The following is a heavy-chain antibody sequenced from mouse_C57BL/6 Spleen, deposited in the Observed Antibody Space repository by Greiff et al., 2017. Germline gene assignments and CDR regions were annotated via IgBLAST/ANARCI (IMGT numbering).Heavy chain of an antibody. D-gene: IGHD2-3*01. CDR2: IYPGDGDT. CDR3: AREKDGYIDY. CDR1: GYAFSSSW. Sequence: VQLQQSGPELVKPGASVKISCKASGYAFSSSWMNWVKQRPGKGLEWIGRIYPGDGDTNYNGKFKGKATLTADKSSSTAYMQLSSLTSEDSAVYFCAREKDGYIDYWGQGTTLTVSS. V-gene: IGHV1-82*01. J-gene: IGHJ2*01.